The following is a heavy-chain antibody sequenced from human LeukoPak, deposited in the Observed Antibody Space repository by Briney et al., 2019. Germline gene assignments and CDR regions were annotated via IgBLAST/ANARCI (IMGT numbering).Heavy chain of an antibody. CDR3: ARIRGGDGWFDP. D-gene: IGHD2-21*01. Sequence: GESLKISCKGSGYSFTIYWISWVRQMPGKGLECMGRIDPSDSYTNYSPSFQGHVTISADRSISTAYLQWRSLKASDTAVYYCARIRGGDGWFDPWGQGTLVTVSS. CDR1: GYSFTIYW. CDR2: IDPSDSYT. V-gene: IGHV5-10-1*01. J-gene: IGHJ5*02.